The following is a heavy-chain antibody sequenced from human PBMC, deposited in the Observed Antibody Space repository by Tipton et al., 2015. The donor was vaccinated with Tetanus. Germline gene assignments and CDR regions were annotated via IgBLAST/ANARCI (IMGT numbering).Heavy chain of an antibody. J-gene: IGHJ5*02. CDR3: ARDDFIRDSADT. V-gene: IGHV3-23*01. Sequence: SLRLSCAASGFTFSNYAMIWVRQAPGKGLEWVSAISASGRNTYYADSVKGRFTSSRDNSRNTLALQMTSLRVDDTGVYFCARDDFIRDSADTWGQGTLVVVSS. D-gene: IGHD2-21*01. CDR2: ISASGRNT. CDR1: GFTFSNYA.